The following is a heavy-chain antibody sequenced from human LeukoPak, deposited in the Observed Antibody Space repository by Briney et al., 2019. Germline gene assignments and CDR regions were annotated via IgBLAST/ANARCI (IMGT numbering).Heavy chain of an antibody. V-gene: IGHV3-21*01. D-gene: IGHD2-2*01. CDR1: GFTFSSYS. J-gene: IGHJ6*03. CDR2: ISSSSSYI. CDR3: ARDARCSSTSCYRVLNYYMDV. Sequence: GSLSLSCAASGFTFSSYSMNWVRQAPGKGLEWVSSISSSSSYIYYADSVKGRFTISRDNAKNSLYLQMNSLRAEDTAVYYCARDARCSSTSCYRVLNYYMDVWGKGTTVTVSS.